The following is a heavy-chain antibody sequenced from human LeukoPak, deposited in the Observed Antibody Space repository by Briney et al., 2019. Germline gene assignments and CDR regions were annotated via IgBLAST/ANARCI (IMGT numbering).Heavy chain of an antibody. CDR2: INHDGSDT. Sequence: PGGSLRLSCAASGFTFSTYWMHWVRQAPKKGLLWVSRINHDGSDTVYADSVKGRFTISRDNAKNTLYLQMDSLRAEDTAVYYCARVYPGSGYWYFDLWGRGTLVTVSS. CDR1: GFTFSTYW. CDR3: ARVYPGSGYWYFDL. D-gene: IGHD1-1*01. V-gene: IGHV3-74*01. J-gene: IGHJ2*01.